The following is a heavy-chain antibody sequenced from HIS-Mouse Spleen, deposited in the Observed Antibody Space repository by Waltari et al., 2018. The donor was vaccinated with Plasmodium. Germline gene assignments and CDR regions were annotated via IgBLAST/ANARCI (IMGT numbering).Heavy chain of an antibody. J-gene: IGHJ4*02. CDR1: GGSFSGYY. Sequence: QVQLQQWGGGLLKPSETLSLTCAVYGGSFSGYYWSWIRQPPGKGLEWIGEINHSGSTNSNPSLKSRVTISVDTSKNQFSLKLSSVTAADTAVYYCASSGSGSYYYWGQGTLVTVSS. D-gene: IGHD3-10*01. CDR3: ASSGSGSYYY. CDR2: INHSGST. V-gene: IGHV4-34*01.